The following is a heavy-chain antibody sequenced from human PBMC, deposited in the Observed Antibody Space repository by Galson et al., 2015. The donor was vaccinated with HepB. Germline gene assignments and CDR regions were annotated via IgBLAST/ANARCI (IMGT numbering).Heavy chain of an antibody. CDR2: INPASGAT. CDR3: ARDLGERNPWYFDY. CDR1: RYTFTGYF. J-gene: IGHJ4*02. D-gene: IGHD3-16*01. Sequence: SCKASRYTFTGYFMHWVRQAPGQGLEWMGWINPASGATKYAQKFQGRVTMTRDTSITTAYMDLSRLRSDDTALYYCARDLGERNPWYFDYWGQGTLVTVSA. V-gene: IGHV1-2*02.